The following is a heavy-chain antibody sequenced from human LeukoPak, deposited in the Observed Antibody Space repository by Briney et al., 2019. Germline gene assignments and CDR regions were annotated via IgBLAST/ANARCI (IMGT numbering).Heavy chain of an antibody. V-gene: IGHV1-8*02. CDR2: MNSNSGNT. D-gene: IGHD3-16*02. Sequence: GASVKVSCKASGYTFTSYDINWVRQATGQGLEWMGWMNSNSGNTGYAQKFQGRVTMTRNTSISTAYMELSSLRSEDTAVYYCARAHYDYVWGSYRLEYYFDYWGQGTLVTVSS. CDR3: ARAHYDYVWGSYRLEYYFDY. J-gene: IGHJ4*02. CDR1: GYTFTSYD.